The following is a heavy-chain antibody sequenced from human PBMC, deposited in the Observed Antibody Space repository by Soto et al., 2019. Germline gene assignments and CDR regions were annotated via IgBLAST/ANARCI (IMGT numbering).Heavy chain of an antibody. CDR3: ARDRGTDGYSSSWDAFDI. J-gene: IGHJ3*02. D-gene: IGHD6-13*01. V-gene: IGHV1-2*04. CDR1: GYTFTGYY. Sequence: WASVKVSCKASGYTFTGYYMHWVRQAPGQGLEWMGWINPNSGGTNYAQKFQGWVTMTRDTSISTAYMELSRLRSDDTAVYYCARDRGTDGYSSSWDAFDIWGQGTMVTVSS. CDR2: INPNSGGT.